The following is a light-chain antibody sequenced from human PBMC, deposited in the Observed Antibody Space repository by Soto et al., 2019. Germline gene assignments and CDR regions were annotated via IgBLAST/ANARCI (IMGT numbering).Light chain of an antibody. CDR1: SSDVGTYNY. Sequence: QSALTQPPSASGSPGRSVTISCTGTSSDVGTYNYVSWYQQHPGKAPKLMIYEVNKRPAGVPDRFSGSKSGIMASLTVSGLQAEDEADYYCSSYAGNNNLYVFGTGTKVTVL. J-gene: IGLJ1*01. CDR2: EVN. CDR3: SSYAGNNNLYV. V-gene: IGLV2-8*01.